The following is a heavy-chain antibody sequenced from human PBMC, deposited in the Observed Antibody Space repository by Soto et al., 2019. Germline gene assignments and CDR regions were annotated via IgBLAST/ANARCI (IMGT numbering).Heavy chain of an antibody. V-gene: IGHV4-39*01. CDR2: IYYSGCT. CDR1: GGSISSSSYY. Sequence: SETLSLTCTVSGGSISSSSYYWGWIRQPPGKGLEWIGSIYYSGCTYYNPSLKSRVTISVDTSKNQFSLKLSSVTAADTAVYYCARSLEWLIPGAPFYYMDVWGKGTTVTVSS. CDR3: ARSLEWLIPGAPFYYMDV. D-gene: IGHD3-3*01. J-gene: IGHJ6*03.